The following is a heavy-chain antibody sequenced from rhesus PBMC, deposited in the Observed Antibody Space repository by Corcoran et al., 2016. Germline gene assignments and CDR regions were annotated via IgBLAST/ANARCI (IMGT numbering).Heavy chain of an antibody. V-gene: IGHV3S25*01. CDR3: AKEWGYSGSDY. J-gene: IGHJ4*01. Sequence: EVQLVESGGGLAKPGGSLRLSCAASGFTFSSYWMNWFRQAPGKGLEWVSAINSVGGSTYYADSVKGRFTISRDNSKNTLSLQMNSLRAEDTAVYYCAKEWGYSGSDYWGQGVLVTVSS. CDR1: GFTFSSYW. D-gene: IGHD6-25*01. CDR2: INSVGGST.